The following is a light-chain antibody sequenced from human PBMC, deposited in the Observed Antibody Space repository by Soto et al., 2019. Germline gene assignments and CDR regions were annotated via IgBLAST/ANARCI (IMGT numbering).Light chain of an antibody. Sequence: DIQMTQSPSTLSASVGARVTITCRASQSISTWLAWYQQKPGKAPTLLLFEATTLQTGVPSRFSGSGSGTDVILTITGLPPDDLATYDCQQYSTYWTFGQGTKVEV. CDR3: QQYSTYWT. CDR1: QSISTW. CDR2: EAT. V-gene: IGKV1-5*01. J-gene: IGKJ1*01.